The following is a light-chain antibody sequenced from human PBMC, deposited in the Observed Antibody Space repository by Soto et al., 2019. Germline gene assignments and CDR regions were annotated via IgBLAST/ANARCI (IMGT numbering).Light chain of an antibody. CDR2: DDS. J-gene: IGLJ3*02. CDR1: NIGRKS. Sequence: SYELTQPPSVSVAPGQTARITCGGNNIGRKSVHWYQQKPGQAPVLVVYDDSDRPSGIPERFSGSNSGNTATLTISRVEAGDEADYYCQVWDSGSDHRVFGGGTKVTVL. CDR3: QVWDSGSDHRV. V-gene: IGLV3-21*02.